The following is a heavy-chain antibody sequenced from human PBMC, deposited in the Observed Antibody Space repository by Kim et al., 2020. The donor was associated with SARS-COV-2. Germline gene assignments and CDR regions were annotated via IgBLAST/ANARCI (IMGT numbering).Heavy chain of an antibody. CDR3: ARGDIYVLSNYFDS. Sequence: NPSLKSRVTISVDTSKNQFSLKLSSVTAADTAVYYCARGDIYVLSNYFDSWGQGTLVTVSS. V-gene: IGHV4-59*09. J-gene: IGHJ4*02. D-gene: IGHD3-10*02.